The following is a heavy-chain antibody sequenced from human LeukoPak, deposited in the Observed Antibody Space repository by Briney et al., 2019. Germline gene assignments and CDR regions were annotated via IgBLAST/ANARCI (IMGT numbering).Heavy chain of an antibody. D-gene: IGHD3-22*01. CDR3: ARDGVLMGSGDSPPFDY. CDR2: IYYSGST. J-gene: IGHJ4*02. CDR1: GGSISSSSYY. Sequence: SETLSLTCTVSGGSISSSSYYWGWIRQPPGKGLEWIGSIYYSGSTYYNPSLKSRVTISVDTSKNQFSLKLSSVTAADTAVYYCARDGVLMGSGDSPPFDYWGQGTLVTVSS. V-gene: IGHV4-39*07.